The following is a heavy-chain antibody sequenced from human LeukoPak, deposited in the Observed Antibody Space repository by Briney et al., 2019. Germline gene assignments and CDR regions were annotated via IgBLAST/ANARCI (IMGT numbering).Heavy chain of an antibody. D-gene: IGHD1-26*01. CDR2: ISGSGHDI. CDR3: ARGATDTTRWFGP. Sequence: PGGSLRLSCAASGFTFSDSYMTWVRQAPGKGVEWVAYISGSGHDINYSESAKGRFTISRDNAKNSLYLQMNDLRAEDTAAYYCARGATDTTRWFGPWGQGTLVTVSS. CDR1: GFTFSDSY. J-gene: IGHJ5*02. V-gene: IGHV3-11*04.